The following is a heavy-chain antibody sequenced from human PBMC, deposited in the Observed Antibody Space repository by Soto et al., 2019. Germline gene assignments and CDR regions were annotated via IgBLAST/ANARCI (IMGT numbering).Heavy chain of an antibody. V-gene: IGHV3-23*01. CDR1: GFTFSNYA. CDR3: AKGEDSFGFTRFDY. D-gene: IGHD5-18*01. Sequence: LGGSLRLSCAASGFTFSNYAMNWVRQAPGEGLEWVSGISGSTGNTYYADSAKGRFTISRDNSKNTVYLQIHSLRAEDTALYYCAKGEDSFGFTRFDYWGQGNMVTAPQ. J-gene: IGHJ4*02. CDR2: ISGSTGNT.